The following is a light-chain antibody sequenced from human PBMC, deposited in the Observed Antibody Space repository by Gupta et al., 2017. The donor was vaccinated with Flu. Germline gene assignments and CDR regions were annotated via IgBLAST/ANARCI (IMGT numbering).Light chain of an antibody. CDR3: QSEDTSDTYV. J-gene: IGLJ1*01. CDR2: SDS. CDR1: ACASQY. Sequence: PGRTARTPCSGEACASQYGFWYQHTPGKAPGVLIYSDSDRPSGIPDRFSGSKSGDTATLTIIGVQEEDEADYDCQSEDTSDTYVFGSGTKATVL. V-gene: IGLV3-25*03.